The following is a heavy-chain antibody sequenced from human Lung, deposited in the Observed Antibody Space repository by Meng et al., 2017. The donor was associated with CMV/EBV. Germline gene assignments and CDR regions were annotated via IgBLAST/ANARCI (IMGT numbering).Heavy chain of an antibody. D-gene: IGHD3-3*01. CDR2: INHSGST. CDR3: ARRLRFLEWLLYLGWFDP. J-gene: IGHJ5*02. CDR1: GGSFSGYY. Sequence: SXTLSLXCAVYGGSFSGYYWSWIRQPPGKGLEWIGEINHSGSTNYNPSLKSRVTISVDTSKNQFSLKLSSVTAADTAVYYCARRLRFLEWLLYLGWFDPWGQGXLVTVSS. V-gene: IGHV4-34*01.